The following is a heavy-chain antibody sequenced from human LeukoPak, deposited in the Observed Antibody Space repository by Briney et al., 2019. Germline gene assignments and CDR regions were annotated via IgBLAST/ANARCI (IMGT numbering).Heavy chain of an antibody. CDR1: GGSFSGYY. Sequence: SETLSLTCAVYGGSFSGYYWSWIRQPPGKGLEWIGEINHSGSTNYNPSLKSRVTISVVTSKNQFSLKLSSVTAADTAVYYCARRLTGYYTLYFDYWGQGTLVTVSS. D-gene: IGHD3-9*01. CDR3: ARRLTGYYTLYFDY. CDR2: INHSGST. V-gene: IGHV4-34*01. J-gene: IGHJ4*02.